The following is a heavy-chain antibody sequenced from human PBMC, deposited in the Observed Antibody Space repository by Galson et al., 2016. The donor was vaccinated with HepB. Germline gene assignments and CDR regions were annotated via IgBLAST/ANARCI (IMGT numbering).Heavy chain of an antibody. J-gene: IGHJ6*02. CDR2: TYYRSMWYY. CDR1: GDSVSTDSAT. Sequence: CAISGDSVSTDSATWNWIRQSPSRGLEWLGRTYYRSMWYYDYAVSLKGRIIINPDTSKNQFSLQLSSVTPEDTAVYYCARGPHLKYHGMDVWGQGTTVIVSS. V-gene: IGHV6-1*01. CDR3: ARGPHLKYHGMDV.